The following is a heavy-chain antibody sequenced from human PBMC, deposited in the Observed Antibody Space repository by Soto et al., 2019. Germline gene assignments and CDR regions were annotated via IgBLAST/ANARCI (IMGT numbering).Heavy chain of an antibody. CDR1: GFTFSDHY. CDR2: ISGSNTYT. D-gene: IGHD3-22*01. V-gene: IGHV3-11*05. J-gene: IGHJ4*02. Sequence: QVQLVEPGGGLVKPGGSLRLSCEASGFTFSDHYMSWIRQAPGKGLEWLSYISGSNTYTDYAGSVKGRFTIYRDNAQNSRHLQINSLRADDTAVYYCARSMKAGKNFDYWGQGTLVTVSS. CDR3: ARSMKAGKNFDY.